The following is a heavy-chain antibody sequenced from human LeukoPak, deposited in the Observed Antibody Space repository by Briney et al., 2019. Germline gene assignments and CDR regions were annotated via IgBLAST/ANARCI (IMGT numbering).Heavy chain of an antibody. CDR3: ARGGEGYNDDAFEV. D-gene: IGHD5-24*01. CDR2: IYNSATT. Sequence: PSETLSLTCTVSGDSIRSHYCAWIRQSPGKGLEWIGHIYNSATTVYNPSFKSRVTISLDTSKKQFSLKMTSVTALDSAVYYCARGGEGYNDDAFEVWGLGAAVTVSS. J-gene: IGHJ3*01. V-gene: IGHV4-59*11. CDR1: GDSIRSHY.